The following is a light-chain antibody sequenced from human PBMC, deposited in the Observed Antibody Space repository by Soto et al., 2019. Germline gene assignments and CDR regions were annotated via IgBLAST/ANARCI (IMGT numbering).Light chain of an antibody. Sequence: QSVLTQPASVSGSPGQSITISCTGTSSDVGSYDLVSWYQQHPGDAPKLIIYEGSKRPSGVSNRFSGSKSGNTASLTISGLQAEDEADYYCYSYAGSNTFLFGGGTKLTVL. V-gene: IGLV2-23*01. CDR2: EGS. CDR1: SSDVGSYDL. CDR3: YSYAGSNTFL. J-gene: IGLJ2*01.